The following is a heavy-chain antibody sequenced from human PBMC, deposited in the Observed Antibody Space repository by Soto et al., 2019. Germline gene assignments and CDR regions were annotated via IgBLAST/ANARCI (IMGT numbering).Heavy chain of an antibody. Sequence: SETLSLTCAVHGDSFSGYFWTWIRQPPGKGLEWIAEITEGGTTNYSPSLKSRVSIAVDSSKRQFSLTLSSVTAADTAMYYCARRDDAMLYPNFDYWSQGSLVTVSS. CDR2: ITEGGTT. D-gene: IGHD2-8*01. CDR3: ARRDDAMLYPNFDY. CDR1: GDSFSGYF. J-gene: IGHJ4*02. V-gene: IGHV4-34*01.